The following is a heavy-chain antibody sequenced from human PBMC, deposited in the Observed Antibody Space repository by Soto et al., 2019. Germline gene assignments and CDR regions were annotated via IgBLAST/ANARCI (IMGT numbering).Heavy chain of an antibody. CDR2: IYYSGST. Sequence: SETLSLTCTVSGGSISSSSYYWSWIRQPPGKGLEWIGYIYYSGSTNYNPSHKSRVTISVDTSKNQFSLKLSSVTAADTAVYYCARGVATIRAYYYYGMDVWGQGTTVTVSS. V-gene: IGHV4-61*01. CDR1: GGSISSSSYY. CDR3: ARGVATIRAYYYYGMDV. J-gene: IGHJ6*02. D-gene: IGHD5-12*01.